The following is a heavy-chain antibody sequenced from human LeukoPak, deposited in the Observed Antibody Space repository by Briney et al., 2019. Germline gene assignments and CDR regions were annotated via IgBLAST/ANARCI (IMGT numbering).Heavy chain of an antibody. CDR2: ISAYNGNT. Sequence: ASVKVSCKASGYTFINYGITWVRQAPGQGLEWMGWISAYNGNTNYAQKLQGRVTMTTDTSTSTAYMELRSLRSDATAVYYCARGGAGLRYFDWLTIFNEYYFDYWGQGTLVTVSS. V-gene: IGHV1-18*01. CDR3: ARGGAGLRYFDWLTIFNEYYFDY. CDR1: GYTFINYG. J-gene: IGHJ4*02. D-gene: IGHD3-9*01.